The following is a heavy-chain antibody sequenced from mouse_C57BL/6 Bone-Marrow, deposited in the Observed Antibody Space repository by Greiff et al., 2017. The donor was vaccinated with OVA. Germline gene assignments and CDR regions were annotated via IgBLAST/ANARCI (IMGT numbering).Heavy chain of an antibody. Sequence: VQLQQSGPELVKPGASVKISCKASGYTFTDYYINWVKQRPGQGLEWIGWIFPGSGSTYYNEKFKGKATLTVDKSSSTAYMLLSSLTSEDSAVYFCAREGLVITTVVALYYYAMDYWGQGTSVTVSS. CDR1: GYTFTDYY. V-gene: IGHV1-75*01. D-gene: IGHD1-1*01. J-gene: IGHJ4*01. CDR3: AREGLVITTVVALYYYAMDY. CDR2: IFPGSGST.